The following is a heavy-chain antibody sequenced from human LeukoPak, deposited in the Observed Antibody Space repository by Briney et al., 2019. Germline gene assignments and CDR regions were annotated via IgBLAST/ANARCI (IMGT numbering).Heavy chain of an antibody. V-gene: IGHV5-51*01. J-gene: IGHJ4*02. CDR3: ARLVVVPAAMDY. Sequence: GESLKISCKGSGYSFTSYWIGWVRQMPGKGLEWMGIIYPADSDTRYSPSFQGQVTISADKSISTAYLQWSSMKAPDTAMYYCARLVVVPAAMDYWGQGTLVTVSS. CDR2: IYPADSDT. D-gene: IGHD2-2*01. CDR1: GYSFTSYW.